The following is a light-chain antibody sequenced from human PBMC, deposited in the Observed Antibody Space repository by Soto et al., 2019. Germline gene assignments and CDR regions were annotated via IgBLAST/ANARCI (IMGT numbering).Light chain of an antibody. J-gene: IGKJ1*01. CDR3: QHYNSYPWK. Sequence: DIQMTQSPSTLSASIGDRVTITCRASQTINNWLAWYQQKPGKAPNLLIYHASNLETGVPSRFSGSAFGTEFTLTISSLQPDDFATNYCQHYNSYPWKFGQGTKVQIK. V-gene: IGKV1-5*01. CDR2: HAS. CDR1: QTINNW.